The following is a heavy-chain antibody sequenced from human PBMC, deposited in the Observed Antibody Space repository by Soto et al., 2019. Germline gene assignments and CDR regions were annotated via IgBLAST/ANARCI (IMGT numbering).Heavy chain of an antibody. J-gene: IGHJ4*02. CDR1: GFTFSNAW. V-gene: IGHV3-15*01. CDR2: IKSKTAGGTT. CDR3: TTGTTTIIRVDY. D-gene: IGHD3-10*01. Sequence: EVQLVESGGGLVTPGVSLRLSGTASGFTFSNAWMSWVRQAPGKGLEWVARIKSKTAGGTTDYAATVQGRFSISRDDSKPTLFLQMNSLNTEDTAVYYCTTGTTTIIRVDYWCQGTLVTVSS.